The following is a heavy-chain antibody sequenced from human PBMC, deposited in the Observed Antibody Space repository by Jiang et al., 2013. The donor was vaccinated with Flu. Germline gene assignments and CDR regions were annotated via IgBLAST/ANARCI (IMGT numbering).Heavy chain of an antibody. CDR3: ARAPGSSSGADYDYYYYGMDV. D-gene: IGHD6-6*01. Sequence: GAEVKKPGSSVKVSCKASGGTFSSYAISWVRQAPGQGLEWMGGIIPIFGTANYAQKFQGRVTITADKSTSTAYMELSSLRSEDTAVYYCARAPGSSSGADYDYYYYGMDVWGQGTHGHRLL. V-gene: IGHV1-69*06. J-gene: IGHJ6*02. CDR1: GGTFSSYA. CDR2: IIPIFGTA.